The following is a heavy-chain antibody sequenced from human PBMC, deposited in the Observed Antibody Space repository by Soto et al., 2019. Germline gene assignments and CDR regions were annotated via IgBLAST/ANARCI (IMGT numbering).Heavy chain of an antibody. V-gene: IGHV3-33*01. CDR1: GFTFSSYG. CDR2: IWYDGSNK. CDR3: ARDFFRYSSSWYWFDP. J-gene: IGHJ5*02. D-gene: IGHD6-13*01. Sequence: VGSLRLSCAASGFTFSSYGMHWVRQTPGKGLEWVAVIWYDGSNKYYADSVKGRFTISRVNSKNTLYLQMNSLRAEDTAVYYCARDFFRYSSSWYWFDPWGQGTLVTVSS.